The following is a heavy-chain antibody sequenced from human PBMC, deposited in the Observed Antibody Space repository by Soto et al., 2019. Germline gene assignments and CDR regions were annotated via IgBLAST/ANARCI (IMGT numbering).Heavy chain of an antibody. J-gene: IGHJ4*02. Sequence: GGSLRLSCAASGFTFSSYAMHWVRQAPGKGLEWVAVISYDGSNKYYADSVKGRFTTSRDNSKNTLYLQMNSLRAEDTAVYYCARERGYFDYWGQGTLDTVSS. D-gene: IGHD5-12*01. CDR2: ISYDGSNK. V-gene: IGHV3-30-3*01. CDR1: GFTFSSYA. CDR3: ARERGYFDY.